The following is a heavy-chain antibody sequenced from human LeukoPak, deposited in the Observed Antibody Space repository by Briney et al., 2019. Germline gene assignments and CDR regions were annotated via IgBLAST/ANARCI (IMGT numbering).Heavy chain of an antibody. D-gene: IGHD4-17*01. CDR2: MNPNSGNT. V-gene: IGHV1-8*01. Sequence: ASVKVSCKASGYTFTSYDINWVRQATGQGLEWMGWMNPNSGNTGYVQKFQGRVTMTRNTSISTAYMELSSLRSEDTAVYYCARSLTTVTTFGVYFDYWGQGTLVTVSS. CDR1: GYTFTSYD. CDR3: ARSLTTVTTFGVYFDY. J-gene: IGHJ4*02.